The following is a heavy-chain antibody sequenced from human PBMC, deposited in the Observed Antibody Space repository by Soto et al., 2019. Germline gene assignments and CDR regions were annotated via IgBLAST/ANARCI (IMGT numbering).Heavy chain of an antibody. D-gene: IGHD2-2*01. CDR3: AKDSKSVSVSAARVYGMDV. CDR2: TRSNGEHT. V-gene: IGHV3-23*01. CDR1: GFTFSSYA. Sequence: LRLSCAASGFTFSSYATTWVRQAPGKGLEWVSTTRSNGEHTYYADSVKGRFTVSRDNSKNTLFLEMSSLRAEDSAIYYCAKDSKSVSVSAARVYGMDVWGQGTTVTVSS. J-gene: IGHJ6*02.